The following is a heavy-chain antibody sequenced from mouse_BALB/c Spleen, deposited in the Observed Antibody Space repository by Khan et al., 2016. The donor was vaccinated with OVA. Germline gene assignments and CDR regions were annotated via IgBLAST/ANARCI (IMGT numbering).Heavy chain of an antibody. CDR3: ARSYYGKPMDY. J-gene: IGHJ4*01. Sequence: EVELVESGGGLVQPGGSRKLSCAASGFTFSSFGMHWVRQAPEKGLEWVAYISSGSNTIYYADTVKGRFTISRDNPKNTLFLQMTSLRSEDTAMDYCARSYYGKPMDYWGQGTSVTVSS. D-gene: IGHD2-10*01. V-gene: IGHV5-17*02. CDR1: GFTFSSFG. CDR2: ISSGSNTI.